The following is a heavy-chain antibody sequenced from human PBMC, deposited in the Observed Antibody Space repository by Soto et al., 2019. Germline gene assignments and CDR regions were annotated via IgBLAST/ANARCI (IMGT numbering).Heavy chain of an antibody. Sequence: QLQLQESGPGLVKPSETLSLTCTVSGGSISSSSYYWGWIRQPPGKGLEWIGSIYYSGSTYYNPSLKSRVTISVDPSKTQFSLKLSSVTAADTAVYYCASVILLAWERYFDLWGRGTLVTVSS. V-gene: IGHV4-39*01. J-gene: IGHJ2*01. D-gene: IGHD3-10*01. CDR1: GGSISSSSYY. CDR2: IYYSGST. CDR3: ASVILLAWERYFDL.